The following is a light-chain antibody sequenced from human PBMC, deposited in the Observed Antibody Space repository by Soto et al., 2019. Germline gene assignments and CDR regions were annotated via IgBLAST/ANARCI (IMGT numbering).Light chain of an antibody. J-gene: IGKJ1*01. CDR1: QSISSW. CDR2: DAS. CDR3: QQYNSYAWT. V-gene: IGKV1-5*01. Sequence: IRITQSPSSFSASTGDRVTITCRASQSISSWLAWYQQKPGKAPKLLIYDASSLESGVPSRFSGSGSGTEFTLTISSLQPDDFATYYCQQYNSYAWTFGQGTNVDI.